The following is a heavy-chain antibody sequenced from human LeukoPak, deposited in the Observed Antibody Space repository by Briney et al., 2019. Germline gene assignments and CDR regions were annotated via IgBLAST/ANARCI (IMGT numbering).Heavy chain of an antibody. D-gene: IGHD1-7*01. J-gene: IGHJ4*02. Sequence: GASVKVSCKASGYTFTGYYMHWVRQAPGQGLEWMGWINPNSGGTNYAQKFQGRVTMTRDTSISTAYMELSRLRSDDTAVYYCARDLGDNWNYPPYLDYWGQGTLVTVSS. CDR3: ARDLGDNWNYPPYLDY. V-gene: IGHV1-2*02. CDR2: INPNSGGT. CDR1: GYTFTGYY.